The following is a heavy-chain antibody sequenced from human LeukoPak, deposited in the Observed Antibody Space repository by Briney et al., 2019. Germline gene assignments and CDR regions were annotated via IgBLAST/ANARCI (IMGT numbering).Heavy chain of an antibody. J-gene: IGHJ3*02. CDR3: ASYYCNTTKCSHAFEI. CDR2: IYYNENT. Sequence: PSETLSLTCTVSGDSISDYYWSWIRQPPEKGLEWIGYIYYNENTNYNPSLKSRVTISVDTSKSQFSLKLSSVTAADTAVYYCASYYCNTTKCSHAFEIWGQGTMVTVSS. CDR1: GDSISDYY. V-gene: IGHV4-59*08. D-gene: IGHD2/OR15-2a*01.